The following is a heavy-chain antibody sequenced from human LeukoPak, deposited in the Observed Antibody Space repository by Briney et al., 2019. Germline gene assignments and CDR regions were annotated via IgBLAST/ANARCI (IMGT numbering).Heavy chain of an antibody. CDR2: IWYDGGNK. V-gene: IGHV3-33*01. Sequence: GGSLRLSCAASGFTISNFGMHWVRQAPGKGLEWVAVIWYDGGNKYYADSVKGRFTISRDNSKNTLYLQMDSLRSEDTAVYYCTREVLVRGVRYHGMDVWGQGTTVTVSS. CDR1: GFTISNFG. J-gene: IGHJ6*02. CDR3: TREVLVRGVRYHGMDV. D-gene: IGHD3-10*01.